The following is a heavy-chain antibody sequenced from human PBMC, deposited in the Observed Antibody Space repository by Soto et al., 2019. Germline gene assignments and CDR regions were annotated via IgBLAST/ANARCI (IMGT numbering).Heavy chain of an antibody. V-gene: IGHV3-64*01. CDR2: ISSNGGST. CDR1: GFTFSSYA. D-gene: IGHD2-2*01. J-gene: IGHJ4*02. Sequence: EVQLVESGGGLVQPGGSLRLSCAASGFTFSSYAMHWVRQAPGKGLEYVSAISSNGGSTYYANSVKGRFTISRDNSKXPLYLQMGSLRAEDMAVYYCAREGYCSSTSCYSFDYWGQGTLVTVSS. CDR3: AREGYCSSTSCYSFDY.